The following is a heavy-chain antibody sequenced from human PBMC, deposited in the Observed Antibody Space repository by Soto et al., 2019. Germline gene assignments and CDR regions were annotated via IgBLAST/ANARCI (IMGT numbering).Heavy chain of an antibody. D-gene: IGHD5-18*01. J-gene: IGHJ4*02. CDR2: ISYDGSNK. V-gene: IGHV3-30*18. CDR1: GFTFSSYG. Sequence: GGSLRLSCAASGFTFSSYGMHWVRQAPGKGLEWVAVISYDGSNKYYADSVKGRFTISRDNSKNTLYLQMNSLRAEDTAVYYCAKDWGYSYGYVQRDFDYWGQGTLVTVTS. CDR3: AKDWGYSYGYVQRDFDY.